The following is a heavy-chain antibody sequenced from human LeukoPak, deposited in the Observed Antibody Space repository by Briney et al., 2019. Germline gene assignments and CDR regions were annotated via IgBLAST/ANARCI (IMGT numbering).Heavy chain of an antibody. CDR3: ARAETSPFFNAFDI. CDR2: ISAYNGNT. V-gene: IGHV1-18*01. Sequence: ASVKVSCKASGYTSTSYGISWVRQAPGQGLEWMGWISAYNGNTNYAQKLQGRVTMTTDTSTSTAYMELRSLRSDDTAVYYCARAETSPFFNAFDIWGQGTMVTVSS. CDR1: GYTSTSYG. D-gene: IGHD3-3*02. J-gene: IGHJ3*02.